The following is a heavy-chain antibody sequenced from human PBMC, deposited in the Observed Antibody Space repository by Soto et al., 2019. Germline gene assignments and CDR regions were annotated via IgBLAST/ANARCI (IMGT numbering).Heavy chain of an antibody. J-gene: IGHJ4*02. V-gene: IGHV3-73*02. Sequence: EVQLLESGGGLVQPGGSLKLSCAASGFTFSGSDMHWVRQASGKGLEWVGRIRSKANSYATVYAASVKGRFTISRDESANTAYLQMNSLKTEHTAVYYCRSGSDYWGQGNLVTVSS. D-gene: IGHD3-10*01. CDR1: GFTFSGSD. CDR2: IRSKANSYAT. CDR3: RSGSDY.